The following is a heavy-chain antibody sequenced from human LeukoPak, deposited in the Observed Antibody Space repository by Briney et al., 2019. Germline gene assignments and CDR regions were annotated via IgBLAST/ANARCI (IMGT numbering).Heavy chain of an antibody. D-gene: IGHD2-21*02. CDR1: GFTFSNYG. CDR2: VSAGGHTT. Sequence: GGSLRLSCAVSGFTFSNYGMSWVRQAPGKGLEWVSGVSAGGHTTYYADSLKGRFTVSRDNSKNTLYLQINTLRAEDTAVYYCAFRPVAFCGGGCYPYYFDHWGQGTLVTVSS. CDR3: AFRPVAFCGGGCYPYYFDH. J-gene: IGHJ4*02. V-gene: IGHV3-23*01.